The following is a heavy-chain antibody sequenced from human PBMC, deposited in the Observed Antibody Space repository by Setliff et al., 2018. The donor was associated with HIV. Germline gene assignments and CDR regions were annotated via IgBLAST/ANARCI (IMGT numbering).Heavy chain of an antibody. J-gene: IGHJ6*03. CDR1: GFSFSDAW. D-gene: IGHD1-26*01. CDR2: IKTRVDGGAV. CDR3: ARVYCRHSCLVESYMDI. Sequence: GGSLRLSCVGSGFSFSDAWMIWVRQSPGKGLEWVGRIKTRVDGGAVDYAPPVKGRFTISREDSTDTLYLEMNSLRTEDTAVYFCARVYCRHSCLVESYMDIWGTGTAVTVSS. V-gene: IGHV3-15*01.